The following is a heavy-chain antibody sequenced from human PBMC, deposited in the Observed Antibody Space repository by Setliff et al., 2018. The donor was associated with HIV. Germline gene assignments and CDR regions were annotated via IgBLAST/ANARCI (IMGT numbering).Heavy chain of an antibody. CDR2: VYASGST. J-gene: IGHJ5*02. D-gene: IGHD3-3*01. V-gene: IGHV4-38-2*02. Sequence: SETLSLTCTVSGYSITTGYYWGWIRQSPGKGLECIGTVYASGSTKYNPSLKSRVTISRDTSKNEFSLKLNSVTAADTAVYYCAREREAWSAYDSWGQGTLVTVSS. CDR1: GYSITTGYY. CDR3: AREREAWSAYDS.